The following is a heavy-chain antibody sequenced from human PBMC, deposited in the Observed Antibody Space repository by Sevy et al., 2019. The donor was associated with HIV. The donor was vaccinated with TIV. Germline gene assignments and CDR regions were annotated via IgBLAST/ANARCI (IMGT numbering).Heavy chain of an antibody. J-gene: IGHJ6*02. Sequence: WGSLRLSCAASGFTFSSYSMNWVRQAPGKGLEWVSSISSSSSYIYYADSVKGRFTISRDNAKNSLYLQMNSLRAEDTAVYYCARDLRAMVGYYYYGMDVWGQGTTVTVSS. V-gene: IGHV3-21*01. CDR3: ARDLRAMVGYYYYGMDV. CDR2: ISSSSSYI. CDR1: GFTFSSYS. D-gene: IGHD5-18*01.